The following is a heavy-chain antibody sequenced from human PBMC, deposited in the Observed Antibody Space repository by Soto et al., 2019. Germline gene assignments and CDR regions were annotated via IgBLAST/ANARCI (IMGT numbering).Heavy chain of an antibody. CDR2: ISYDGSNK. V-gene: IGHV3-30*18. D-gene: IGHD5-12*01. J-gene: IGHJ6*02. CDR3: AKVGLPLLSTYYYGMDV. CDR1: GFTFSSYG. Sequence: QVQLVESGGGVVQPGRSLRLSCAASGFTFSSYGMHWVRQAPGMGLEWVAVISYDGSNKYYADSVKGRFTISRDNSKNTLYLQMNSLRAVDTAVYYCAKVGLPLLSTYYYGMDVWGQGTKVTVSS.